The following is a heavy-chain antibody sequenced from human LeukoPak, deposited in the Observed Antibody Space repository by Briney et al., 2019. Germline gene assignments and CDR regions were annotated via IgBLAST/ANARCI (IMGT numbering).Heavy chain of an antibody. CDR2: INAGNGNT. CDR3: ARGGWYVYYYYYGMDV. J-gene: IGHJ6*02. V-gene: IGHV1-3*01. CDR1: GYTFTSYA. Sequence: VSVKVSCKASGYTFTSYAMHWVRQAPGQRLEWMGWINAGNGNTKYSQKFQGRVTITRDTSASTAYMELSSLRSEDTAVYYCARGGWYVYYYYYGMDVWGQGTTVTVSS. D-gene: IGHD6-19*01.